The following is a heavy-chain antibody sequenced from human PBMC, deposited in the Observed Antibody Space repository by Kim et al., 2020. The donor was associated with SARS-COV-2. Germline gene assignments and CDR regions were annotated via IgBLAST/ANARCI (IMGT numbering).Heavy chain of an antibody. V-gene: IGHV3-23*03. J-gene: IGHJ4*02. Sequence: GGSLRLSCAASGFTFSSYAMSWVRQAPGKGLEWVSVFYSGGSSTYYADSVKGRFTISRDNSKNTLYLQMNSLRAEDTAVYYCAKDQDSSGHFDYWGQGTLVTVSS. D-gene: IGHD6-19*01. CDR1: GFTFSSYA. CDR3: AKDQDSSGHFDY. CDR2: FYSGGSST.